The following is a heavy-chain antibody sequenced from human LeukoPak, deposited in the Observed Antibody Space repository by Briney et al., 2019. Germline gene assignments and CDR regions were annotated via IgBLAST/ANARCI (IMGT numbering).Heavy chain of an antibody. Sequence: PSETLSLTCTDPGGSISSHYWSWIRQPPGKGLEWVGSIYYSGSTNYSPSLKSRVTRSVDTSKNQFSLKLSSVTAADTAVYYCARLVRGGPVDYWGQGTLVTVSS. D-gene: IGHD3-10*02. CDR2: IYYSGST. CDR3: ARLVRGGPVDY. J-gene: IGHJ4*02. V-gene: IGHV4-59*11. CDR1: GGSISSHY.